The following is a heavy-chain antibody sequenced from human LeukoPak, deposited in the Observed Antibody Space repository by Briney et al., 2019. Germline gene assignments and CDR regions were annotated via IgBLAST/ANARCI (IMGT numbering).Heavy chain of an antibody. Sequence: PGGSLRLSCAASGFTFSSYWMSWVRQAPGKGLEWVANIKQDGSQKEYVDSVKGRFTISRDNAKNSLYLQMNSLRAQDTTVYYCAGDGIQLGYMDVWGKGTTVTVSS. J-gene: IGHJ6*03. V-gene: IGHV3-7*01. CDR2: IKQDGSQK. CDR1: GFTFSSYW. D-gene: IGHD5-18*01. CDR3: AGDGIQLGYMDV.